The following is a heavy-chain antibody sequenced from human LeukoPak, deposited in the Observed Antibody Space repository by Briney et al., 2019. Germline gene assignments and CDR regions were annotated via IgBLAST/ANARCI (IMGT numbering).Heavy chain of an antibody. D-gene: IGHD3-22*01. CDR1: GGSISSYY. Sequence: SETLSLTCTVSGGSISSYYWSWIRQPPGKGLEWIGYIYYSGSTNYNPSLKSRVTISVDTSKNQFSLKLSSVTAADTAVYYCARVKFYYDSSGTFDYWGQGTLVTVSS. CDR3: ARVKFYYDSSGTFDY. CDR2: IYYSGST. V-gene: IGHV4-59*08. J-gene: IGHJ4*02.